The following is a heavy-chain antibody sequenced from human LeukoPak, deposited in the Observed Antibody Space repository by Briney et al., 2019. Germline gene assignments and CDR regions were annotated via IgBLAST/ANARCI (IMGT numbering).Heavy chain of an antibody. CDR3: AKGYRSGWYQGFDC. D-gene: IGHD6-19*01. J-gene: IGHJ4*02. CDR1: GFTFSYYA. CDR2: ISGSGSNT. V-gene: IGHV3-23*01. Sequence: GGSLRLSCAASGFTFSYYAMSWVRQAPGKGLEWVSAISGSGSNTYYADSVKGRFTISRDNSKNTLYLQMNSLRAEDTAVYYCAKGYRSGWYQGFDCWGQGTLVTVSS.